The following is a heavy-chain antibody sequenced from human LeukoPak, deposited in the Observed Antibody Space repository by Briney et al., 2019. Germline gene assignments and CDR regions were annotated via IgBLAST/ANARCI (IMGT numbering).Heavy chain of an antibody. V-gene: IGHV4-34*01. Sequence: SGTLSLTCAVYGGSFSGYYWSWIRRPPGKGLEWIGEINHSGSTNYNPSLKSRVTISVDTSKNQFSLKLSSVTAADTAVYYCAREKFGDSSIDYWGQGTLVTVSS. CDR2: INHSGST. CDR1: GGSFSGYY. D-gene: IGHD3-10*01. J-gene: IGHJ4*02. CDR3: AREKFGDSSIDY.